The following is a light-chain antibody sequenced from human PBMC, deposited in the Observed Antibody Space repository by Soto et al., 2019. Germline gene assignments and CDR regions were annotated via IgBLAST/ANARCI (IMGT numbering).Light chain of an antibody. V-gene: IGKV1-27*01. CDR1: QGISNY. CDR3: QKYNSAPPFT. J-gene: IGKJ3*01. Sequence: DIQMTQSPSSLSASVGDRVTITCRASQGISNYLAWYQQKPGKVPKLLIYAASTLQSGVPSRFSGSGSGTDFTLPISSLQPEDVATYYCQKYNSAPPFTFGPVTKVDIK. CDR2: AAS.